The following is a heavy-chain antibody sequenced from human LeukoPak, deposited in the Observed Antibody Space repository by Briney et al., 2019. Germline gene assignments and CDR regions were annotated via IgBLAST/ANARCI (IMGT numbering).Heavy chain of an antibody. Sequence: SETLSLTCTVSGGSISSYYWSWIRQPPGKGLEWIGYIYYSGSTNYNPSLKSRVTISVDTSKNQFSLKLSSVTAADTAVYYCARRYCSSTSCYRRNWFDPWGQGTLVTVSS. J-gene: IGHJ5*02. CDR3: ARRYCSSTSCYRRNWFDP. D-gene: IGHD2-2*02. CDR1: GGSISSYY. V-gene: IGHV4-59*12. CDR2: IYYSGST.